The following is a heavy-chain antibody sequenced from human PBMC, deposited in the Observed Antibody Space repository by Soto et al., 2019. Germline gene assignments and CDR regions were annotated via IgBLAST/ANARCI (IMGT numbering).Heavy chain of an antibody. Sequence: GGSLRLSCAASGFPFSSYGMHWVRQAPGKGLERVAVIWYDGSNKYYADSVKGRFTISRDNSKNTLYLQMNSLRAEDTAVYYCAREGRGSSSWLSGQDDAFDIWGQGTMVTVSS. D-gene: IGHD6-13*01. CDR2: IWYDGSNK. V-gene: IGHV3-33*01. CDR3: AREGRGSSSWLSGQDDAFDI. J-gene: IGHJ3*02. CDR1: GFPFSSYG.